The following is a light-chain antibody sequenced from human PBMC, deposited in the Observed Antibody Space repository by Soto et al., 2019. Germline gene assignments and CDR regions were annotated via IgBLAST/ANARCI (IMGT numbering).Light chain of an antibody. Sequence: QSVLTQPASVSGSVGQSITISCTGTSSDVGGYDFVSWYQHHPGKAPKLIIYEVRTRPSGVSDRFSGSKSGNTASLTISGLQAEDEADYYGSSYTSDWGVFGTGTKLTVL. J-gene: IGLJ1*01. CDR2: EVR. CDR1: SSDVGGYDF. V-gene: IGLV2-14*01. CDR3: SSYTSDWGV.